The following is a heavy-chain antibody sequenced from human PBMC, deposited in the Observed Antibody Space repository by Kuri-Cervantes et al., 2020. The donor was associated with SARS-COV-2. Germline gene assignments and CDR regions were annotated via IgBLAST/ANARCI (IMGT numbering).Heavy chain of an antibody. CDR1: GFTFSSYA. D-gene: IGHD4-17*01. Sequence: GGSLRLSCAASGFTFSSYAMSWVRQAPGKGLGWVSAISGSGGSTYYADSVKGRFTISRDNSKNTLYLQMNSLRAEDTAVYYCAKDLAYGDYAGDYWGQGTLVTVSS. CDR2: ISGSGGST. CDR3: AKDLAYGDYAGDY. V-gene: IGHV3-23*01. J-gene: IGHJ4*02.